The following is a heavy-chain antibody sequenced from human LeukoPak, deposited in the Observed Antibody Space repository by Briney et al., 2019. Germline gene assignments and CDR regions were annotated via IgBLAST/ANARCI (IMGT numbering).Heavy chain of an antibody. CDR3: ARRRLYCSGGSCYRGYYYYYMDA. D-gene: IGHD2-15*01. CDR1: GGSFSGYY. CDR2: INHSGST. Sequence: PSETLSLTCAVYGGSFSGYYWSWIRQPPGKGLEWIGEINHSGSTNYNPSLKSRVTISVDTSKNQFSLKLSSVTAADTAVYYCARRRLYCSGGSCYRGYYYYYMDAWGKGTTVTISS. V-gene: IGHV4-34*01. J-gene: IGHJ6*03.